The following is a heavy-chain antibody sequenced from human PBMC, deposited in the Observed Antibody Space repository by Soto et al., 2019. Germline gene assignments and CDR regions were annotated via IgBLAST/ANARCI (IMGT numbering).Heavy chain of an antibody. CDR1: GFTFRNYG. CDR3: ARGNYDRSGYPDY. V-gene: IGHV3-33*01. Sequence: GESLKISCAASGFTFRNYGMHWVRQAPDKELEWVAVIWYDGSNKYYADSVKGRFTISRDNSKNTLYLQMNSLRAEDTAVYYCARGNYDRSGYPDYWGQGTLVTVSS. D-gene: IGHD3-22*01. CDR2: IWYDGSNK. J-gene: IGHJ4*02.